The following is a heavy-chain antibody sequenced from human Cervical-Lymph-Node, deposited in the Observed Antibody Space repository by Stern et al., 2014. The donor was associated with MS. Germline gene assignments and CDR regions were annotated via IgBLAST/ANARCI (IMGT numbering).Heavy chain of an antibody. CDR3: ARRSGDFDY. CDR1: GYNFASYW. J-gene: IGHJ4*02. Sequence: EVQLVQSGAEVKKSGEALKISCKSSGYNFASYWIGWVRQMPGKGLESMGIIFPGDSETRYSPSCQGNVTFAADKSISTAYLQWSSLRASDTAVYYCARRSGDFDYWGQGTLVTVSS. V-gene: IGHV5-51*01. CDR2: IFPGDSET. D-gene: IGHD6-19*01.